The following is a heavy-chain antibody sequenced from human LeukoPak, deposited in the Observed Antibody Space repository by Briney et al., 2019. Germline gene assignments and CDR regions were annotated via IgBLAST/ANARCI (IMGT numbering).Heavy chain of an antibody. CDR3: ARGVSRTSGIRYFDWLFDY. D-gene: IGHD3-9*01. CDR1: GGSITSYY. V-gene: IGHV4-4*07. Sequence: PSETLSLTCTVSGGSITSYYWHWIRQPAGKGLEWIGRIYSSGSTNYNPSLKSRVTMSVDTPMNQFSLKLSSVTAADTAVYYCARGVSRTSGIRYFDWLFDYWGQGTLVTVSS. J-gene: IGHJ4*02. CDR2: IYSSGST.